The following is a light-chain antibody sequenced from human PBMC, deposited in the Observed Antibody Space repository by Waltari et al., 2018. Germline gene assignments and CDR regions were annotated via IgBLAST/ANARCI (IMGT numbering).Light chain of an antibody. CDR1: QSISRY. CDR3: QQSYIPPIT. J-gene: IGKJ5*01. CDR2: AAS. V-gene: IGKV1-39*01. Sequence: DIQMTQSPSSLSASVGDRVIITCRASQSISRYLNWYQQKPGEAPKLLIYAASSLQSGVPSTFSGAGSGTDFTLTISSLQXXDFATYFCQQSYIPPITFGQGTRLDIK.